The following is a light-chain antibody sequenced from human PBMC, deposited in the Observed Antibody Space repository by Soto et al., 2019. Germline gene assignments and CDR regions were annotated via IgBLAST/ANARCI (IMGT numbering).Light chain of an antibody. CDR3: QQYGGWPLT. J-gene: IGKJ4*01. CDR2: DAS. V-gene: IGKV3-11*01. CDR1: QSVSSL. Sequence: EIVLTQSPATLSLSPGERATLSCRASQSVSSLLAWYQQKPGQAPRLLIYDASNRATGIPARFSGSGSGTEFTLTISSLEPEDFAVYYCQQYGGWPLTFGGGTKVEIK.